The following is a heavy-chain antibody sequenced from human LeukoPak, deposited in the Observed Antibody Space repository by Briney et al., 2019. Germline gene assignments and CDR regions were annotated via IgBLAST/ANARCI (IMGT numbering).Heavy chain of an antibody. J-gene: IGHJ4*02. V-gene: IGHV3-23*01. CDR3: ARDYGYYDSSGYSYFDY. D-gene: IGHD3-22*01. Sequence: GGSLRLSCAASGFTFSSYAMSWVRQAPGKGLEWVSAISGSGGSTYYADSVKGRFTISRDDSKNTLYLQMNSLRAEDTAVYYCARDYGYYDSSGYSYFDYWGQGTLVTVSS. CDR2: ISGSGGST. CDR1: GFTFSSYA.